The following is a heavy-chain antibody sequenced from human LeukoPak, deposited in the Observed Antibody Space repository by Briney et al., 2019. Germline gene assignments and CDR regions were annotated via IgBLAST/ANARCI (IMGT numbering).Heavy chain of an antibody. J-gene: IGHJ5*02. CDR1: GGSFSNHY. D-gene: IGHD1-7*01. CDR3: ARGNYVDWFDP. V-gene: IGHV4-59*11. CDR2: IYHTGST. Sequence: SETLSLTCTVSGGSFSNHYWSWIRQPPGKGLEWIGYIYHTGSTNYNPSLKSRVTISVDASKNQFSLKLSSVTAADTAVYYCARGNYVDWFDPWGQGTQVTVSS.